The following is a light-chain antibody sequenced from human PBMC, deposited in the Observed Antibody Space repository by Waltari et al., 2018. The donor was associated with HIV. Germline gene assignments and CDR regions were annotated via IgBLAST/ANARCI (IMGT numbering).Light chain of an antibody. J-gene: IGLJ2*01. Sequence: QSALTQPASVSGSPGQSITISCTGTRSDVGGDNYVSWYQQHPGKAPKLMIYDVSNRPSGVSNRFSGSKSGNTASLTISGLQAEDEADYYCSSYISSNVVFGGGTKLTVL. V-gene: IGLV2-14*01. CDR2: DVS. CDR1: RSDVGGDNY. CDR3: SSYISSNVV.